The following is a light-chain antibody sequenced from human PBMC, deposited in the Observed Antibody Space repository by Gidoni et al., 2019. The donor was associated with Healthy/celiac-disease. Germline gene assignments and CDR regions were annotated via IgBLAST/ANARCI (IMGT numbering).Light chain of an antibody. CDR1: QSISSY. CDR2: AAS. V-gene: IGKV1-39*01. Sequence: GERVTITCRASQSISSYLNWYQQKPGKAPKLLLYAASSLQSGVPSRFSGSGSGTDFTLTISSLQPEDFATDFCQQSYSTPSWTFGQGTKVEIK. CDR3: QQSYSTPSWT. J-gene: IGKJ1*01.